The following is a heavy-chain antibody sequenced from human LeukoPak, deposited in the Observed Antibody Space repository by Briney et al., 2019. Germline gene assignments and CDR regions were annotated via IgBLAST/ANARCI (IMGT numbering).Heavy chain of an antibody. J-gene: IGHJ4*02. CDR3: ARDRVDYYDSTGLLDY. Sequence: PSETLSLTCAVYGGSFSGYYWSWIRQPPGKGLEWIGEIYHSGSTNYNPSLKSRVTISIDKSKNQFSLKLTSVTAADTAVYYCARDRVDYYDSTGLLDYWGQGTLVTVSS. CDR2: IYHSGST. CDR1: GGSFSGYY. V-gene: IGHV4-34*01. D-gene: IGHD3-22*01.